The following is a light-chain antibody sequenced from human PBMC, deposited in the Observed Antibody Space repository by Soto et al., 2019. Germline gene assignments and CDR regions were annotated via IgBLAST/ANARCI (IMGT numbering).Light chain of an antibody. CDR3: MQGTHWPFT. CDR2: RVS. V-gene: IGKV2-30*01. Sequence: DVVMTQSPLFLPVTLGQPASISCRASQGLVYSDGYTYLNWYHQRPGQSPRRLIFRVSNRDSGVPDRFSGSGSGPDFTLKISRVEAEDVGVYYCMQGTHWPFTFGPGTKVDIK. CDR1: QGLVYSDGYTY. J-gene: IGKJ3*01.